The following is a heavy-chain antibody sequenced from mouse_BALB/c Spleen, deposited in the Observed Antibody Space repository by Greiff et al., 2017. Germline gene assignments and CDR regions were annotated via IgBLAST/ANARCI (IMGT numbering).Heavy chain of an antibody. Sequence: EVMLVESGGGLVKPGGSLKLSCAASGFTFSSYAMSWVRQTPEKRLEWVASISSGGSTYYPDSVKGRFTISRDNARNILYLQMSSLRSEDTAMYYCARVSNYYGSSSYYFDYWGQGTTLTVSS. CDR3: ARVSNYYGSSSYYFDY. CDR2: ISSGGST. V-gene: IGHV5-6-5*01. CDR1: GFTFSSYA. D-gene: IGHD1-1*01. J-gene: IGHJ2*01.